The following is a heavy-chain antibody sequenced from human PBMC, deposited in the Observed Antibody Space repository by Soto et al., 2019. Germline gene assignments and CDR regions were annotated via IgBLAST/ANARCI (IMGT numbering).Heavy chain of an antibody. Sequence: PGGSLRLSCAASGFTFSSYAMTWVRQAPGKGLEWVSSISFSDGGTYYADSVKGRLTISRDNSKNTLFLQMNSLRAEDTAVYYCVKDRWVDYWGQGTLVTVSS. CDR3: VKDRWVDY. CDR2: ISFSDGGT. CDR1: GFTFSSYA. J-gene: IGHJ4*02. D-gene: IGHD1-26*01. V-gene: IGHV3-23*01.